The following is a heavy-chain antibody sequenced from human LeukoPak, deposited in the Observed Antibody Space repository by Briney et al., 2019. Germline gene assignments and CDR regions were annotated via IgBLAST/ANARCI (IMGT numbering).Heavy chain of an antibody. J-gene: IGHJ6*03. CDR2: INHSGST. D-gene: IGHD7-27*01. CDR3: ARGLGYCYYMDV. V-gene: IGHV4-34*01. CDR1: GGSFSGYY. Sequence: KPSETLSLTCAVYGGSFSGYYWSWIRQPPGKGLEWIGEINHSGSTNYNPSLKSRVTISVDTSKNQFSLKLSSVTAADTAVYYCARGLGYCYYMDVWGKGTTVTVSS.